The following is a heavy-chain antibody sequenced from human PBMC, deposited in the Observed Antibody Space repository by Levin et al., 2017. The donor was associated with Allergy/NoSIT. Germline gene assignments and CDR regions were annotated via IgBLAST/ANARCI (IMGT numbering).Heavy chain of an antibody. CDR1: GFIFSDYA. CDR2: ISFSGGST. Sequence: SGGSLRLSCAASGFIFSDYAMSWVRQAPGKGLEWVSVISFSGGSTFYADSVKGRFTISRDSSKNTLYLQMNSLRVEDTAVYYCARAEIGGTSIQGYFDFWGQGTLVSVSS. D-gene: IGHD2-21*02. V-gene: IGHV3-23*01. J-gene: IGHJ4*02. CDR3: ARAEIGGTSIQGYFDF.